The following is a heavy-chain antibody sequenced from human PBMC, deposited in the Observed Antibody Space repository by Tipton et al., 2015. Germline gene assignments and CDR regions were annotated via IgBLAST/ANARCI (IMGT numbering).Heavy chain of an antibody. J-gene: IGHJ4*02. CDR3: ARPQWGSSPEDF. CDR1: GYTFTNYW. Sequence: QLVQSGAEVKKPGESLRISCKASGYTFTNYWIDWVRQMPGKGLEWMGVIYPGDSDTRYSPSFQGHVTISADKFINTAYLQWNGLKASDTAIYYCARPQWGSSPEDFWGQGTLVTVSS. CDR2: IYPGDSDT. V-gene: IGHV5-51*01. D-gene: IGHD6-13*01.